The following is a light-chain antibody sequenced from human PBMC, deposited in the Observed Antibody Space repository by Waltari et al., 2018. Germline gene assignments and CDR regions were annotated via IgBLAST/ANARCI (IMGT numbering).Light chain of an antibody. Sequence: EIVMTQSPATLSVSPGERVTLSGRASQSVRSTYFAWYQQKPGQAPRLLIYGASTRATGIPARFSGSGSGTEFTLTISSMQSGDFAVYYCQQYNKWPLTFGGGTKVEIK. CDR3: QQYNKWPLT. CDR1: QSVRSTY. V-gene: IGKV3-15*01. J-gene: IGKJ4*01. CDR2: GAS.